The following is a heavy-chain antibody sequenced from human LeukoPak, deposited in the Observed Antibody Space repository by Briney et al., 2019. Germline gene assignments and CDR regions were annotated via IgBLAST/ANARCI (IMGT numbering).Heavy chain of an antibody. Sequence: ASVMVSCKASGGTFSSYTISWVRQAPGQGLEWMGRIIPIPGIANYAQEFQGRVTITADKSTSTAYMELSSLRSEDTAVYYCARQIVGATTPLDYWGQGTLVTVSS. V-gene: IGHV1-69*02. CDR1: GGTFSSYT. D-gene: IGHD1-26*01. CDR3: ARQIVGATTPLDY. CDR2: IIPIPGIA. J-gene: IGHJ4*02.